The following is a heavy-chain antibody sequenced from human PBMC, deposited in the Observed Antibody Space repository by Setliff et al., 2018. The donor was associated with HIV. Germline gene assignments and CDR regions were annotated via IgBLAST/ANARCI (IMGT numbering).Heavy chain of an antibody. CDR3: ARGWGHDGFDF. Sequence: PSETLSHTCAVYGRSFSGYYWNWIRQSPGKGLEWIGEINHSGGTNYNPSLKSRVTMSIDTSKNQFSLNVSSVTAADTAVYYCARGWGHDGFDFWGQGTMVTVSS. CDR1: GRSFSGYY. D-gene: IGHD7-27*01. J-gene: IGHJ3*01. CDR2: INHSGGT. V-gene: IGHV4-34*01.